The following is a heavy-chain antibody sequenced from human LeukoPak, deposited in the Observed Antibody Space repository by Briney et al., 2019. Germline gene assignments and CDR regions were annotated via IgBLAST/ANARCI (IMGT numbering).Heavy chain of an antibody. J-gene: IGHJ3*01. D-gene: IGHD6-13*01. Sequence: GGSLRLSCAASEFTVSSYGMTWVRQAPGKGLEWVSAFSASDGSAQYAESVKGRFTISRDNYKNSLYLQMNSLRDEDTAIYYCAKARIAAAGTGAFDVWGQGTMVTVSS. CDR1: EFTVSSYG. V-gene: IGHV3-23*01. CDR3: AKARIAAAGTGAFDV. CDR2: FSASDGSA.